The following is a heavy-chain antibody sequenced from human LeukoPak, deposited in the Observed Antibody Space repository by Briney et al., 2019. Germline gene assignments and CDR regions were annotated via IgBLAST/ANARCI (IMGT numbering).Heavy chain of an antibody. CDR1: GYTFTSYG. J-gene: IGHJ4*02. D-gene: IGHD3-22*01. CDR3: ARGPPYHSSGYHIGLFDY. V-gene: IGHV1-18*01. Sequence: ASVKVSCKASGYTFTSYGISWVRQAPGKGLEGMGWISAYNGNTNYAQKLQGRVTMTTDTSTSTAYMELRSLTSDDTAVYYCARGPPYHSSGYHIGLFDYWGQGTLVTVSS. CDR2: ISAYNGNT.